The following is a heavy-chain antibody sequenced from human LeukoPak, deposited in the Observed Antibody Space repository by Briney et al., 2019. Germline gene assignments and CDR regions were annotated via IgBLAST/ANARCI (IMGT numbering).Heavy chain of an antibody. J-gene: IGHJ6*02. D-gene: IGHD3-10*01. Sequence: PGGSLRLSCAASGFIFSTYGMHWVRQAPGKGLEWVAFIEYDGSKKYNTDSVKGRFTISRDNFKSSIYLQMNSLRNEDTAIYYCAKDRYYGPGISYYYGMDVWGQGTTVTVSS. CDR3: AKDRYYGPGISYYYGMDV. V-gene: IGHV3-30*02. CDR1: GFIFSTYG. CDR2: IEYDGSKK.